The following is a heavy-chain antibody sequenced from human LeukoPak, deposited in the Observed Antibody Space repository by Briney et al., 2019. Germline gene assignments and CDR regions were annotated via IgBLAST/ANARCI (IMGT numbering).Heavy chain of an antibody. Sequence: SETLSLTCTVSGYSISSGYYWSWIRQPPGKGLEWIGYIYYSGSTNYNPSLKSRVTISVDTSKNQFSLKLSSVTAADTAVYYCARLRTRATLGAFDIWGQGTMVTVSS. J-gene: IGHJ3*02. D-gene: IGHD1-26*01. CDR3: ARLRTRATLGAFDI. CDR2: IYYSGST. V-gene: IGHV4-61*01. CDR1: GYSISSGYY.